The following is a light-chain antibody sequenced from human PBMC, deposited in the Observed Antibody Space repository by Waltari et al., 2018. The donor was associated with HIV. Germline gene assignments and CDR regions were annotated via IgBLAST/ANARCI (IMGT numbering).Light chain of an antibody. CDR1: EIGDKN. Sequence: SYELTQPPSVSVAPGQTATITCRVTEIGDKNVHCYQQKSGQAPVLVVYDDLDRPAGIPDRFSGSNSGDTATLTIIRVEPGDEADYYCQVWNTGHDQFVVFGGGTKLTVL. V-gene: IGLV3-21*02. CDR3: QVWNTGHDQFVV. J-gene: IGLJ2*01. CDR2: DDL.